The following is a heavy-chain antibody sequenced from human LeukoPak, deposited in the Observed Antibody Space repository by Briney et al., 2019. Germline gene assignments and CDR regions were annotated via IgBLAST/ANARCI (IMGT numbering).Heavy chain of an antibody. CDR3: AREVERGTTWFDH. CDR1: GYTFISYG. V-gene: IGHV1-18*01. CDR2: ISGYNGNT. Sequence: ASVKVSCKASGYTFISYGITWVRQAPGQGLEWMGWISGYNGNTNYAPTFQGRVTMTTETSTSTAYMELRSLKSDDTAVYYCAREVERGTTWFDHWGQGTLVSVSS. J-gene: IGHJ5*02. D-gene: IGHD1-1*01.